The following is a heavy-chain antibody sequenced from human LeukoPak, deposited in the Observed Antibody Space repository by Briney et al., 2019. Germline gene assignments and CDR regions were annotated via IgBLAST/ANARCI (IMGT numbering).Heavy chain of an antibody. D-gene: IGHD1-26*01. V-gene: IGHV3-20*04. CDR3: ARDVLYSGSYSFDY. J-gene: IGHJ4*02. CDR2: INWNGGST. Sequence: GGSLRLSCAASGFTFDDYGMSWVRQAPGKGLEWVSGINWNGGSTGYADSVEGRFTISRDNAKNSLYLQMNSLRAEDTALYYCARDVLYSGSYSFDYWGQGTLVTVSS. CDR1: GFTFDDYG.